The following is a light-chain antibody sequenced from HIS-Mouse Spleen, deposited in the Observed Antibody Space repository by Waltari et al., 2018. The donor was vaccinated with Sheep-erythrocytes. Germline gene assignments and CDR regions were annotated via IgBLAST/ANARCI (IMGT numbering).Light chain of an antibody. J-gene: IGLJ3*02. Sequence: QSVLTQPPSASGTPGQRVTISCSGSSSNIGSNTVNWYQQLPGTAPKLLIYSNSPRPSGVPYRFSGSNSGTSASLAISGLQSEDEADYYCATWDDSLNGWVFGGGTKLTVL. CDR2: SNS. CDR1: SSNIGSNT. CDR3: ATWDDSLNGWV. V-gene: IGLV1-44*01.